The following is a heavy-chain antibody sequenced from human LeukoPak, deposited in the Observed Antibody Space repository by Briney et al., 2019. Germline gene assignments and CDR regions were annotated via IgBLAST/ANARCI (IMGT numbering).Heavy chain of an antibody. CDR1: GGSFSGYY. V-gene: IGHV4-34*01. D-gene: IGHD3-10*01. CDR3: ARRPYYYGSGSYYRGATDY. CDR2: INHSGST. Sequence: PSETLSLTCAVYGGSFSGYYWSWIRQPPGKGLEWIGEINHSGSTNYNPSLKSRVTISVDTSKNQFSLKLSSVTAADTAVYYCARRPYYYGSGSYYRGATDYWGQGTLVTVSS. J-gene: IGHJ4*02.